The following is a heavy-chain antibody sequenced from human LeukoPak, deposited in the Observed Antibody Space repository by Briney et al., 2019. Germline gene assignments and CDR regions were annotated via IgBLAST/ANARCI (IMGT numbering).Heavy chain of an antibody. J-gene: IGHJ6*04. Sequence: GGSLRLSCAASGFTFSSYSMNWVRQAPGKGLEWDSSISSSSSYIYYADSVKGRFTISRDNAKNSLYLQMNSLRAEDTAVYYCARFTPPAYWDVWGKGTTVTVSS. CDR2: ISSSSSYI. D-gene: IGHD2-21*01. CDR3: ARFTPPAYWDV. CDR1: GFTFSSYS. V-gene: IGHV3-21*01.